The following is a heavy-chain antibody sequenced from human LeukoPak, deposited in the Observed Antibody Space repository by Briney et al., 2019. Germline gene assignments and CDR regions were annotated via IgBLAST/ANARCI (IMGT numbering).Heavy chain of an antibody. CDR3: PNQGSRSGMDV. V-gene: IGHV4-59*02. CDR1: AGSVIRVD. J-gene: IGHJ6*03. D-gene: IGHD3-10*01. Sequence: ASETLSLTCTVSAGSVIRVDWGAGRQPPGKGLEWVGYIYYSGSTNYNPSLKSRVTISVDTSKNQFCLKLSSVTPPDTAVFYCPNQGSRSGMDVWGKGTTVTVSS. CDR2: IYYSGST.